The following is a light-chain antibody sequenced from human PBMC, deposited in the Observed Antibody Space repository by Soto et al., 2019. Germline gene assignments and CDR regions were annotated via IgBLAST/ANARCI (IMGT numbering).Light chain of an antibody. CDR1: SSDVGGYNY. Sequence: QSVLTQPPSASGSPGQSVTISCTGTSSDVGGYNYVSWYQQHPGKAPKVMIYEVNKRPSRVPDRFSGSQSGNTASLTISRLQAEDEAEYYCKSYTGINNWVFGGGTKVTVL. CDR2: EVN. J-gene: IGLJ3*02. V-gene: IGLV2-8*01. CDR3: KSYTGINNWV.